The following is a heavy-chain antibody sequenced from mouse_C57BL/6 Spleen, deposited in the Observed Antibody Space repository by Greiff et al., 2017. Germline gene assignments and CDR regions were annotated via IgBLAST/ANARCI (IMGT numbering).Heavy chain of an antibody. CDR3: ARNPGPDYGSSYVDY. D-gene: IGHD1-1*01. CDR2: INPSNGGT. J-gene: IGHJ2*01. CDR1: GYTFTSYW. V-gene: IGHV1-53*01. Sequence: VQLQQPGTELVKPGASVKLSCKASGYTFTSYWMHWVKQRPGQGLEWIGNINPSNGGTNYNEKFKSKATLTVDKSSSTAYMQLSSLTSEDSAVYYCARNPGPDYGSSYVDYWGQGTTLTVSS.